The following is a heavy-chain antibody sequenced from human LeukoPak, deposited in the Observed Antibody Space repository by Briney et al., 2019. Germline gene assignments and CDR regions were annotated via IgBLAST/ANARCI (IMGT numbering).Heavy chain of an antibody. CDR2: IYYSGST. V-gene: IGHV4-39*01. J-gene: IGHJ4*02. D-gene: IGHD5-18*01. Sequence: SETLSLTXTVSGGSISSSSYYWGWIRQPPGKGLEWIGSIYYSGSTYYNPSLKSRVTISVDTSKNQFSLKLSSVTAADTAVYYCARHPRAMDTYPIFDYWGQGTLVTVSS. CDR1: GGSISSSSYY. CDR3: ARHPRAMDTYPIFDY.